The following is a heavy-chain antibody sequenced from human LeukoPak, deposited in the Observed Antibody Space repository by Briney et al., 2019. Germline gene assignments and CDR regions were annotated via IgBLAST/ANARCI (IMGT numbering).Heavy chain of an antibody. CDR2: ISGSGGST. D-gene: IGHD6-19*01. V-gene: IGHV3-23*01. J-gene: IGHJ6*02. CDR1: GFTFSSYA. CDR3: ARFTVAGKGGYYYYGMDV. Sequence: GGSLRLSCAASGFTFSSYAMSWVRQAPGKGLEWVSAISGSGGSTYYADSVKGRFTISRDNAKNSLYLQMNSLRAEDTAVYYCARFTVAGKGGYYYYGMDVWGQGTTVTVSS.